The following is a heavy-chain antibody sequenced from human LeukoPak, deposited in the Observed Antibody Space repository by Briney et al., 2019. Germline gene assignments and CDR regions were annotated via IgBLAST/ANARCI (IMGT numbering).Heavy chain of an antibody. CDR1: GGSISTYY. V-gene: IGHV4-59*08. CDR3: ARHPYDYGDYVDYFDY. Sequence: SETLSLTCTVSGGSISTYYWSWIRQPPGKGLEWIGYIYYGGSTTYNPSLKSRVTISIDTSKNQFSLRLTSVTAVDTAVYYCARHPYDYGDYVDYFDYWGQGTLVTVSS. J-gene: IGHJ4*02. D-gene: IGHD4-17*01. CDR2: IYYGGST.